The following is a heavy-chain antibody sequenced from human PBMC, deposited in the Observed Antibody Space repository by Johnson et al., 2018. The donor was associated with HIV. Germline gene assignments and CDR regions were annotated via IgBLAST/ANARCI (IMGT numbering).Heavy chain of an antibody. CDR3: ARTQVVYAHFDI. Sequence: VQLVESGGGLVQPGGSLRLSCAASGFTFSSYWMSWVRQAPGKGLEWVANIKQDGSEKYYLDSVKCLFTISRDNSTNTLYLQMNSLRAEDTAVYYCARTQVVYAHFDIWGQGTMVTVSS. CDR1: GFTFSSYW. CDR2: IKQDGSEK. D-gene: IGHD2-8*02. V-gene: IGHV3-7*05. J-gene: IGHJ3*02.